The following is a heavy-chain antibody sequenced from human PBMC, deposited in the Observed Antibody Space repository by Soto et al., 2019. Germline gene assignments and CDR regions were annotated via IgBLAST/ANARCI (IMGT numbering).Heavy chain of an antibody. J-gene: IGHJ5*02. CDR1: GFPFSSRA. D-gene: IGHD2-15*01. CDR3: AEWARYCSGADCRA. V-gene: IGHV3-23*01. Sequence: EVQLLESGGGLVQPGGSLRLSCAASGFPFSSRAMSWVRQAPGKGLEWVSAISGSGTITYYADSVKGRFTISRDTSKNPRDLQMNSLRADDTAVYYCAEWARYCSGADCRAWGQGTLVTVSS. CDR2: ISGSGTIT.